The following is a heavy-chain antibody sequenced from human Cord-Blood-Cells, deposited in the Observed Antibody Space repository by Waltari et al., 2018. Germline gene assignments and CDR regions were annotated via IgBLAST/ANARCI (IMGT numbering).Heavy chain of an antibody. J-gene: IGHJ3*02. D-gene: IGHD6-6*01. CDR1: GGTFSSYA. CDR2: IIPIFGTA. Sequence: QVQLVQSGAEVKKPGSSVKVSCTASGGTFSSYAISWVRQAPGQGLEWMGGIIPIFGTANYAQKFQGRVTITADESTSTAYMELSSLRSEDTAVYYCARYQRGEQLVFNAFDIWGQGTMVTVSS. CDR3: ARYQRGEQLVFNAFDI. V-gene: IGHV1-69*01.